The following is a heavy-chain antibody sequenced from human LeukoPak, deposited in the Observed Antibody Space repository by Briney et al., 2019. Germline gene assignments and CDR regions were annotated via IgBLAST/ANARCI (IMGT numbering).Heavy chain of an antibody. CDR1: GGSINPYF. Sequence: PSETLSLTCTVSGGSINPYFWSWIRQPPGKGLEWIGYIYYTGSTSYNPSLKSRVTISADTSKNRFSLKLRSVTAADTAVYYCARHYPNHRYDSSGYYYGGFDYWGQGTPVTVPS. D-gene: IGHD3-22*01. CDR2: IYYTGST. V-gene: IGHV4-59*08. CDR3: ARHYPNHRYDSSGYYYGGFDY. J-gene: IGHJ4*02.